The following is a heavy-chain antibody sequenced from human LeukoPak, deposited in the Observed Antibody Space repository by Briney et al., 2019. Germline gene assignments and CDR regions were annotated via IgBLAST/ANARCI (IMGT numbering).Heavy chain of an antibody. J-gene: IGHJ4*02. CDR3: TTESYYYDSSGYYGTPD. D-gene: IGHD3-22*01. CDR2: IKSKTDGGTT. CDR1: GFTFSNAW. V-gene: IGHV3-15*01. Sequence: PGGSLRLSCAASGFTFSNAWMSWVRQAPGKGLEWVGRIKSKTDGGTTDYAAPVKGRFTISRDDSKNTLYLQMNSVKTEDTAVYYCTTESYYYDSSGYYGTPDWGQGTLVTVSS.